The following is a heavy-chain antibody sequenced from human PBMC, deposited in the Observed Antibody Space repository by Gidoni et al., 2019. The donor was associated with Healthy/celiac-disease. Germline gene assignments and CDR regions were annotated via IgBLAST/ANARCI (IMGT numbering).Heavy chain of an antibody. CDR1: GFTYSSYS. V-gene: IGHV3-21*01. CDR2: INSSSSYI. J-gene: IGHJ3*02. D-gene: IGHD2-21*01. CDR3: ARRGDNAFDI. Sequence: EVQLVESGGGLVKPEGSLRLSCAASGFTYSSYSMSWVRQAPGKGLEWVSSINSSSSYIDYADSVKGRFTISRDNAKNSLYLQMNSLRAEDTAVYYCARRGDNAFDIWGQGTMVTVSS.